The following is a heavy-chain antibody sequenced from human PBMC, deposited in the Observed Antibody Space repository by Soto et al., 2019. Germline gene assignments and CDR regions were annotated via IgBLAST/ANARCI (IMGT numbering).Heavy chain of an antibody. J-gene: IGHJ6*02. V-gene: IGHV4-34*01. D-gene: IGHD3-10*01. CDR2: INHSGST. CDR3: ARGRRITNYYYYYGMDV. Sequence: LSLTCAVYGGSFSGYYWSWIRQPPGKGLEWIGEINHSGSTNYNPSLKSRVTIPVDTSKNQFSLKLSSVTAADTAVYYCARGRRITNYYYYYGMDVWGQGTTVTVSS. CDR1: GGSFSGYY.